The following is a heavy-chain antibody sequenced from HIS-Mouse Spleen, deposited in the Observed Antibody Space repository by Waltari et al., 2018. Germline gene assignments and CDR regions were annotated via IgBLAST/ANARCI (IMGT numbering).Heavy chain of an antibody. CDR3: AREIPYSSSWYDWYFDL. CDR2: IYYRGST. CDR1: GCSISSSSYY. Sequence: QLQLQESGPGMVKPSATLSLTCTVAGCSISSSSYYWGWISQPPGKGLEWIGSIYYRGSTYYNPSLKSRVTISVDTSKNQFSLKLSSVTAADTAVYYCAREIPYSSSWYDWYFDLWGRGTLVTVSS. D-gene: IGHD6-13*01. J-gene: IGHJ2*01. V-gene: IGHV4-39*07.